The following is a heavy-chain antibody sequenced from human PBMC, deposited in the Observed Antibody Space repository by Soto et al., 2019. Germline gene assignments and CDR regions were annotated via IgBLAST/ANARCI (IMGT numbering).Heavy chain of an antibody. D-gene: IGHD6-13*01. CDR2: IWYDGSNK. CDR3: ASAPPTAAAGTYYYYGMDV. CDR1: GFTFSSYG. J-gene: IGHJ6*02. Sequence: QVQLVESGGGVVQPGRSLRLSCAASGFTFSSYGMHWVRQAPGKGLEWVAGIWYDGSNKYYADSVKGRFTISRDNSKNTLYLQMNSLRAEDTAVYYCASAPPTAAAGTYYYYGMDVWGQGTTVTVSS. V-gene: IGHV3-33*01.